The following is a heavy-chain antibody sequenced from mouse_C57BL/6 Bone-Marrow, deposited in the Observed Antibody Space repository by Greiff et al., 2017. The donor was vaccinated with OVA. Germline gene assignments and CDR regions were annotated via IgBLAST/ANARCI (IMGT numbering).Heavy chain of an antibody. Sequence: VQLQQPGAELVRPGSSVKLSCKASGYTFTSYWMHWVKQRPIQGLEWIGNLDPSDSETQYNQKFKDKATLTVEKSSSTAYMQLSSLTSEDSAVYYCARNYYGSSYWYFDVWGTGTTVTVSS. J-gene: IGHJ1*03. CDR2: LDPSDSET. V-gene: IGHV1-52*01. CDR1: GYTFTSYW. D-gene: IGHD1-1*01. CDR3: ARNYYGSSYWYFDV.